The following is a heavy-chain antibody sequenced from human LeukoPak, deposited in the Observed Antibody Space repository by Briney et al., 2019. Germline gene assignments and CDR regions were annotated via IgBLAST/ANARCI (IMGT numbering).Heavy chain of an antibody. CDR1: GYTFSGYG. J-gene: IGHJ4*02. D-gene: IGHD3-10*01. CDR2: ISAYNGNI. CDR3: AREHGSGTYYNPVGFDY. V-gene: IGHV1-18*04. Sequence: ASVKVSCKASGYTFSGYGISWVRQAPGQGLEWMGWISAYNGNINYIEKFQGRVTMTTDTSTSTAYMELRSLRSDDTAVYYCAREHGSGTYYNPVGFDYWGQGTLVTVSS.